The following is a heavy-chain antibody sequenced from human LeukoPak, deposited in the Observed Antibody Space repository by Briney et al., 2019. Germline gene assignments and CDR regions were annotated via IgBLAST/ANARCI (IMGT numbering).Heavy chain of an antibody. V-gene: IGHV4-30-4*07. CDR1: GGSISRGGYS. Sequence: SETLSLTCAVSGGSISRGGYSWSWIRQPPGKGLEWIGYFYYSGSTYYNPSLKSRVTISVDSSKNQFSLRLSSVTAADTAVYYCARESLTWLQSRTSWFDPWGQGTLVTVSS. J-gene: IGHJ5*02. CDR3: ARESLTWLQSRTSWFDP. CDR2: FYYSGST. D-gene: IGHD5-24*01.